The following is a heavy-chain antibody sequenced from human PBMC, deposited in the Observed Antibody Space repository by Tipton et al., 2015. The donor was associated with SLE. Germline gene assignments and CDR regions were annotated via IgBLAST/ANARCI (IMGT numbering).Heavy chain of an antibody. CDR3: TRGRIAAAGTGRYFDL. CDR1: GGSFSGYY. V-gene: IGHV4-34*01. D-gene: IGHD6-13*01. J-gene: IGHJ2*01. CDR2: INHSGST. Sequence: LRLSCAVYGGSFSGYYWSWIRQPPGKGLEWIGEINHSGSTNYNPSLKSRVTISVDTSKNQFSLKLSSVTAADTAVYYCTRGRIAAAGTGRYFDLWGRGTLVTVSS.